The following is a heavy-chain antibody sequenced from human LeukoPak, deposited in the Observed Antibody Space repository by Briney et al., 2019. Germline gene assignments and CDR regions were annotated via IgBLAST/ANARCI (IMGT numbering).Heavy chain of an antibody. CDR2: ISYDGSNK. CDR3: AKDQGRYEWELEYYGMDV. D-gene: IGHD1-26*01. Sequence: GGSLRLSCAASGFTFSSYGMHWVRQAPGKGLEWVAVISYDGSNKYYADSVKGRFTISRDNSKSTLYLQMNSLRAEDTAVYYCAKDQGRYEWELEYYGMDVWGQGTTVTVSS. V-gene: IGHV3-30*18. J-gene: IGHJ6*02. CDR1: GFTFSSYG.